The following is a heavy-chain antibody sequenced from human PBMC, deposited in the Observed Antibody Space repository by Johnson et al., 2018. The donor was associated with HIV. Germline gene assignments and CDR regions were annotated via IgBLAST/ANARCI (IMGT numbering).Heavy chain of an antibody. CDR1: GFTFSNYA. D-gene: IGHD2-2*02. Sequence: VQLVESGGGLVQPGGSLRLSCAASGFTFSNYAMSWVRQAPGKGLEWVSAISGSVGSTHNADSVKGRFTISRDNSKNTLYLQMNSLRAEDTAVYYCAVGKYCSSTSCYMEDAFDIWGQGTMVTVSS. J-gene: IGHJ3*02. V-gene: IGHV3-23*04. CDR2: ISGSVGST. CDR3: AVGKYCSSTSCYMEDAFDI.